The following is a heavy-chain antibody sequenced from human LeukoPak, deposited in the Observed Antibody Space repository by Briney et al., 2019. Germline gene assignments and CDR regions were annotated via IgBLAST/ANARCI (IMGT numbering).Heavy chain of an antibody. J-gene: IGHJ4*02. D-gene: IGHD3-16*02. Sequence: PGGSLRLSCAASGFTFDDYAMHWVRQAPGKGLEWVSGISWNSGSIGYADSVKGRFTMSRDNAKNSLYLQMNSLRAEDTALYYCAKDKITFGGVIVPTQFDYWGQGTLVTVSS. CDR1: GFTFDDYA. V-gene: IGHV3-9*01. CDR2: ISWNSGSI. CDR3: AKDKITFGGVIVPTQFDY.